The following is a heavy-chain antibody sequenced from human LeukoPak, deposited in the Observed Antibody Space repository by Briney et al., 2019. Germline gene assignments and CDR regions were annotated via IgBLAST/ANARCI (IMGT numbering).Heavy chain of an antibody. CDR3: ARDGSSGWNDFDY. CDR2: INPNSGGT. CDR1: GYTFTGYY. J-gene: IGHJ4*02. D-gene: IGHD6-19*01. Sequence: APVKVSCKASGYTFTGYYMHWVRQAPGQGLEWMGWINPNSGGTNYAQKFQGRVTMTRDTSISTAYMELSRLRSDDTAVYYCARDGSSGWNDFDYWGQGTLVTVSS. V-gene: IGHV1-2*02.